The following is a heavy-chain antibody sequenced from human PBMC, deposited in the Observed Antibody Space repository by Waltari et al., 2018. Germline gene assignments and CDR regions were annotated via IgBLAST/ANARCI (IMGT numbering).Heavy chain of an antibody. D-gene: IGHD7-27*01. V-gene: IGHV3-21*01. CDR3: ARDSVVTGDDS. Sequence: EVQLVESGGGLVKSGGSLRLSCVPSGFSFSVYTMNWVRQAPGKGLEWVSSITRSGTYIYYADSVKDRFTISRDNTKNSLYLQMNSLRGEDTAVYYCARDSVVTGDDSWGQGTLVTVSS. CDR1: GFSFSVYT. J-gene: IGHJ4*02. CDR2: ITRSGTYI.